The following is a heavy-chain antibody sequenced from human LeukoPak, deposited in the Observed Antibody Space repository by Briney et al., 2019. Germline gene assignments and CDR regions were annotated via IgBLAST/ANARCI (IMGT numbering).Heavy chain of an antibody. J-gene: IGHJ4*02. CDR2: IFNTGSSDST. D-gene: IGHD2-21*01. CDR1: GGSISSYD. CDR3: ARSIAYADYYFDY. Sequence: SETLSLTCAVSGGSISSYDWSWIRQPAGKGLEWIGRIFNTGSSDSTNYNPSLKNRVTMSVDTSRNQVSLRLSSVTAADTAVYYCARSIAYADYYFDYWGQGTLVTVSS. V-gene: IGHV4-4*07.